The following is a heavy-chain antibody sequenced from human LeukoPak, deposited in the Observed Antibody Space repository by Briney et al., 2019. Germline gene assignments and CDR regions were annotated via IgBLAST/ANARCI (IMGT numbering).Heavy chain of an antibody. Sequence: SETLSLTCTVSGGSISSSSYYWGWIRPPPGQELEWIRSIYYSRSTYYNPSLKSRVAISVDTSKNQFSLKLSSVTAADTAVYYCARDIVEDSSSWYVRLYYFDYWGQGTLVTVSS. V-gene: IGHV4-39*07. D-gene: IGHD6-13*01. J-gene: IGHJ4*02. CDR3: ARDIVEDSSSWYVRLYYFDY. CDR1: GGSISSSSYY. CDR2: IYYSRST.